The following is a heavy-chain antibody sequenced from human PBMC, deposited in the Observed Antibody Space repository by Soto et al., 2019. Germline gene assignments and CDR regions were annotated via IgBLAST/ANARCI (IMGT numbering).Heavy chain of an antibody. D-gene: IGHD6-19*01. CDR3: ARDLPLYSSGFPPLDY. Sequence: ASVKVSCKASGYTSTSYGISWVRQAPGQGLEWMGWISAYNGNTNYAQKLQGRVTMTTDTSTSTAYMELRSLRSDDTAVYYCARDLPLYSSGFPPLDYWGQGTLVTVSS. CDR1: GYTSTSYG. CDR2: ISAYNGNT. J-gene: IGHJ4*02. V-gene: IGHV1-18*01.